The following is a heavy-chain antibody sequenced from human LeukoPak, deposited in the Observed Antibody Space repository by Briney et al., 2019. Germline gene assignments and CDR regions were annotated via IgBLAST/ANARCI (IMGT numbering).Heavy chain of an antibody. J-gene: IGHJ4*02. V-gene: IGHV1-3*01. D-gene: IGHD5-24*01. Sequence: ASVKVSCKASGYTFTSYAMHWVRQAPGQSLEWMGWINAGNGNTKYSQKFQGRVTMTTDTSPRTAYMELRSLRSDDTAVYYCARDLADGPPLSYFDYWGQGTLVTVSS. CDR1: GYTFTSYA. CDR3: ARDLADGPPLSYFDY. CDR2: INAGNGNT.